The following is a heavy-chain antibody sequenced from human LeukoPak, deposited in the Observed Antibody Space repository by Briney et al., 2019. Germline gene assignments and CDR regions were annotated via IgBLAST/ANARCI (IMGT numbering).Heavy chain of an antibody. CDR2: INPSSGGT. D-gene: IGHD6-19*01. CDR3: ARDRSRIAVAGTRGSWFDP. J-gene: IGHJ5*02. Sequence: ASVKVSCKASGYTFTGYYMHWVRQAPGQGLEWMGWINPSSGGTNYAQKFQGRVTMTRDTSISTAYMELSRLRSDDTAVYYCARDRSRIAVAGTRGSWFDPWGQGTLVTVSS. V-gene: IGHV1-2*02. CDR1: GYTFTGYY.